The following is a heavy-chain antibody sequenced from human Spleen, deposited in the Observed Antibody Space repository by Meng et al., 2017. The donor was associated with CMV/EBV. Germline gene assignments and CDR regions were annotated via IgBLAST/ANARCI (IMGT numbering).Heavy chain of an antibody. Sequence: GESLKISCAASGFTFSDYYMSWIRQAPGKGLEWVSYISSSGSTIYYADSVKGRFTISRDNAKNSLYLQMNSLRAEDTAVYYCARDHSQNYDFLFDPWGQGTLVTVSS. V-gene: IGHV3-11*04. D-gene: IGHD3-3*01. CDR1: GFTFSDYY. CDR2: ISSSGSTI. CDR3: ARDHSQNYDFLFDP. J-gene: IGHJ5*02.